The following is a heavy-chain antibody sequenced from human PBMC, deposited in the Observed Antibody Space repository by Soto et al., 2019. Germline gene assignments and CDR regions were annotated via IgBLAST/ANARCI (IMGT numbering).Heavy chain of an antibody. CDR2: LIPVFGAP. CDR3: TRVLGYTFEPGKTRYYAMDV. J-gene: IGHJ6*02. CDR1: GGTFSKDA. Sequence: QVQLVQSGAEVKKPGSSVTVSCKTSGGTFSKDAINWVRQAPGQGLEWMGLLIPVFGAPIYAQKFQGRIRITADEPTSTAFMDLSRLRSEDTAVYYCTRVLGYTFEPGKTRYYAMDVWGQGTTVSVSS. D-gene: IGHD5-18*01. V-gene: IGHV1-69*01.